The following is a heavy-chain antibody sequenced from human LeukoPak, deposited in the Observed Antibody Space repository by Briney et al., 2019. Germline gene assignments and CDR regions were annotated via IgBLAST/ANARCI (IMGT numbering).Heavy chain of an antibody. CDR1: GFTFSDYY. CDR3: ARHLICGGDCYWVPYYYGMDV. D-gene: IGHD2-21*02. J-gene: IGHJ6*02. Sequence: LRLSCAASGFTFSDYYMSWIRQHPGKGLEWIGFIYYSGSTYYSPSLKSRVTISVDTSKNQFSLKLNSVTAADTAVYYCARHLICGGDCYWVPYYYGMDVWGQGTTVTVSS. V-gene: IGHV4-31*02. CDR2: IYYSGST.